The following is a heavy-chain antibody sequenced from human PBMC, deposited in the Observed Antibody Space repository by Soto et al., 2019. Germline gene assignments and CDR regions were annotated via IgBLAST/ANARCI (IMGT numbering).Heavy chain of an antibody. D-gene: IGHD1-26*01. CDR3: ARYSGATTVVDY. Sequence: EVQLVESGGGLVKPGGSLRLSCAASGFTFSSYSMNWVRQAPGKGLEWVSSISSSSSYIYYADSVKGRFTISRDNAKNSLYLQRNSLRAEDTAVYYCARYSGATTVVDYWGQGTLVTVSS. J-gene: IGHJ4*02. V-gene: IGHV3-21*01. CDR1: GFTFSSYS. CDR2: ISSSSSYI.